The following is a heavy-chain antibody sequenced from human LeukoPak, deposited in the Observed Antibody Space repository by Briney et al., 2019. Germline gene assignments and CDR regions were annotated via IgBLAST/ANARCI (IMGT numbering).Heavy chain of an antibody. Sequence: GGSLRLSCAASGFTFSSYTVNWVRQAQGKGLEGVSSISSSSSYIYYADSVKGRFTISRDNAKNSLYLQMNSLRAEDTAVYYCARVRAAAGYDAFDIWGQGTMVTVSS. CDR1: GFTFSSYT. J-gene: IGHJ3*02. D-gene: IGHD6-13*01. CDR3: ARVRAAAGYDAFDI. V-gene: IGHV3-21*06. CDR2: ISSSSSYI.